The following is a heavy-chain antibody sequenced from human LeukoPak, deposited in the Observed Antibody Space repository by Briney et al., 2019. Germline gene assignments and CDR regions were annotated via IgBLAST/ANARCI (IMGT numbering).Heavy chain of an antibody. Sequence: AGGSLRLSCAASGFTFSSYAMHWVRQAPGKGLEYVSAISSNGGSTYYANSVKGRFTISRDNSKNTLYLQMNSLRAEDTAVYYCARVPLDLPDYGDYVAKQHYAFDIWGQGTMVTVSS. CDR3: ARVPLDLPDYGDYVAKQHYAFDI. D-gene: IGHD4-17*01. CDR2: ISSNGGST. J-gene: IGHJ3*02. CDR1: GFTFSSYA. V-gene: IGHV3-64*01.